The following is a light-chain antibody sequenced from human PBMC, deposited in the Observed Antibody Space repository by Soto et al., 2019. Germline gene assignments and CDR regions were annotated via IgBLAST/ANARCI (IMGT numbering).Light chain of an antibody. CDR1: QGISNY. J-gene: IGKJ1*01. V-gene: IGKV1-27*01. Sequence: DIQMTQSPSSLSAAVGDRVTIACRASQGISNYLAWYQRKPGKVPKLLIYAASTLQSGAPSRFMGMGLGTDLDLTISSCQPEEVATFYGQNYNSPRWRFGKGTKVKSN. CDR2: AAS. CDR3: QNYNSPRWR.